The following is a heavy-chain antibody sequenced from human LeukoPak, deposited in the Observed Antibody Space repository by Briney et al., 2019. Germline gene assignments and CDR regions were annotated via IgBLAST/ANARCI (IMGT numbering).Heavy chain of an antibody. J-gene: IGHJ3*02. Sequence: SETLSLTCTVSGGSISSGGYYWSWIRQHPGKGLEWIGYIYYSGSTYYNPSLKSRVTISVDTSKNQFSLKLSSVTAADTAVYYCARDPKRASCCHDAFDIWGQGTVVTVSS. CDR1: GGSISSGGYY. CDR3: ARDPKRASCCHDAFDI. D-gene: IGHD2-2*01. CDR2: IYYSGST. V-gene: IGHV4-31*03.